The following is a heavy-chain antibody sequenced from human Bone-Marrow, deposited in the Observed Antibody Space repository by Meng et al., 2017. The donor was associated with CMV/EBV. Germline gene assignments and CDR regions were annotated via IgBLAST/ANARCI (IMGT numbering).Heavy chain of an antibody. J-gene: IGHJ4*02. CDR2: IYYSGNT. Sequence: SETLSLTCSVSGGSISSSDYYWGWIRQPPGKGLEWIGSIYYSGNTYYNPSLKSRVTISVDTSKNQFSLKLSSVTAADTAIYYCARGGSYWDWGQGPLVTVSS. CDR3: ARGGSYWD. CDR1: GGSISSSDYY. V-gene: IGHV4-39*07. D-gene: IGHD1-26*01.